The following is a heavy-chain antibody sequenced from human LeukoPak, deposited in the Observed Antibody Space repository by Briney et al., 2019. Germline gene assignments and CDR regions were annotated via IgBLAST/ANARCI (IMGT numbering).Heavy chain of an antibody. CDR3: ANLFSSGWYTGGPTPFDC. V-gene: IGHV3-23*01. Sequence: PGGSLRLSCAVSGFMFSQHTMSWVRQAPGKRLEWVSSISGSGDATRYADSVMGRFTISRDNAKNTLSLQMNSLRAEDTAVYHCANLFSSGWYTGGPTPFDCGGQGTLVTVPS. D-gene: IGHD6-19*01. CDR2: ISGSGDAT. CDR1: GFMFSQHT. J-gene: IGHJ4*02.